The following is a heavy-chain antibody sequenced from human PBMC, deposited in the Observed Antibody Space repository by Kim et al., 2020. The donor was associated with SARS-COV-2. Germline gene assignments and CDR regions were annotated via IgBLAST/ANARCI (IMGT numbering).Heavy chain of an antibody. V-gene: IGHV3-30*07. Sequence: SVKGRFTISRDNSKNTLYLQMNSLRAEDTAVYYCARDLAIAVAGATFDYWGQGTLVTVSS. D-gene: IGHD6-19*01. CDR3: ARDLAIAVAGATFDY. J-gene: IGHJ4*02.